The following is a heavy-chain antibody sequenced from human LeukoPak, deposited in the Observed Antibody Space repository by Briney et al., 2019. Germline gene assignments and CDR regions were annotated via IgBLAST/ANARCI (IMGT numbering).Heavy chain of an antibody. V-gene: IGHV3-7*05. Sequence: GGSLRLSCTASGFTFSNYWMTWVRQASGKGLEWVANIKEDGGTKYYLDSVKGRFTISRDNPKNSLYLQVDSLRGDDTAVYFCARIGYASSSLDFWGQGALVTVSS. CDR3: ARIGYASSSLDF. D-gene: IGHD6-6*01. J-gene: IGHJ4*02. CDR1: GFTFSNYW. CDR2: IKEDGGTK.